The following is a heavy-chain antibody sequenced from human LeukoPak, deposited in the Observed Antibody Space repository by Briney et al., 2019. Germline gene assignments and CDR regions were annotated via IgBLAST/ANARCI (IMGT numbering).Heavy chain of an antibody. CDR1: GGSFSGYY. D-gene: IGHD6-13*01. V-gene: IGHV4-34*01. CDR2: INHSGST. J-gene: IGHJ1*01. CDR3: AISIAAAGRKKYFQH. Sequence: PSETLSLTCAVYGGSFSGYYWSWIRQPPGKGLEWIGEINHSGSTNYNPSLKSRVTISVDTSKNQFSPKLSSVTAADTAVYYCAISIAAAGRKKYFQHWGQGTLVTVSS.